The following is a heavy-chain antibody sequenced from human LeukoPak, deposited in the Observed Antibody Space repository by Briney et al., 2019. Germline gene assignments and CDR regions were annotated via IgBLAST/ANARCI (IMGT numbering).Heavy chain of an antibody. CDR2: ISSSGSTI. D-gene: IGHD3-9*01. J-gene: IGHJ4*02. CDR3: ERGRYDILTGLVDY. Sequence: PGGSLRLSCAASGFTFSDYYMSWIRQAPGEGREWGSYISSSGSTIYYAGSVKGRFTISRDNAKNSLYLQMNSLRAEDTAVYYCERGRYDILTGLVDYWGQGTLVTVSS. V-gene: IGHV3-11*01. CDR1: GFTFSDYY.